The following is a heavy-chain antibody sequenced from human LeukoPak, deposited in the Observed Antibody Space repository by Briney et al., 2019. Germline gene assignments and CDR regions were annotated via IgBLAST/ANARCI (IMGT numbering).Heavy chain of an antibody. D-gene: IGHD3-16*01. CDR3: ARAGLVSDPLDYYYYMDV. V-gene: IGHV4-39*07. CDR2: IYYSGST. Sequence: SETLSLTCTVSGGSISSSSYYWGWIRQPPGKGLEWIGSIYYSGSTYYNPSLKSRVTISVDTSKNQFSLKLSSVTAADTAVYYCARAGLVSDPLDYYYYMDVWGKGTTVTVSS. J-gene: IGHJ6*03. CDR1: GGSISSSSYY.